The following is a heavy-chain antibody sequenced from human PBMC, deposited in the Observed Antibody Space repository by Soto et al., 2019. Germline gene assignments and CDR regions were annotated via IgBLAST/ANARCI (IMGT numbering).Heavy chain of an antibody. J-gene: IGHJ6*02. D-gene: IGHD3-9*01. V-gene: IGHV3-13*01. CDR1: GFTLSSYD. CDR2: IGSGGDT. CDR3: TRKTPPTGMEV. Sequence: EVQLVESGGGLVQPGGSLRLSCAASGFTLSSYDIHWVRQATGEGLAWVSGIGSGGDTHYADSVKGRFIISREDGKNSLYLHMTNLRVGDTAVYYCTRKTPPTGMEVWGQGATVTVSS.